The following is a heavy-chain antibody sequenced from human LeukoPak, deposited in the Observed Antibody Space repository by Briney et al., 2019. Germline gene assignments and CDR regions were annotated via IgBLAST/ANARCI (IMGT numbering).Heavy chain of an antibody. D-gene: IGHD6-13*01. J-gene: IGHJ6*03. Sequence: ASVKVSCKASGGTFSSYAISWVRQAPGQGLEWMGGIIPIFGTANYAQKFQGRVTITADESTSTAYMELSSLRSEDTAVYYCARDLQAAAGYYYYYMDVWGKGTTVTVSS. CDR3: ARDLQAAAGYYYYYMDV. CDR2: IIPIFGTA. V-gene: IGHV1-69*13. CDR1: GGTFSSYA.